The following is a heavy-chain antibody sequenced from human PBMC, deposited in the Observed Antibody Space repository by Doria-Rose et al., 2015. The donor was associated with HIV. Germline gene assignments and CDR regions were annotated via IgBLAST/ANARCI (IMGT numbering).Heavy chain of an antibody. J-gene: IGHJ4*02. D-gene: IGHD6-13*01. CDR1: GVSLSSPGMG. CDR2: IFSDDER. V-gene: IGHV2-26*01. CDR3: ARIKSSRWYHKYYFDF. Sequence: QITLKESGPALVKPTETLTLTCTVSGVSLSSPGMGVSWIRQPPGKALEWLANIFSDDERSYKTSLKSRLTISRGTSKSQVVLTMTDMDPVETATYYCARIKSSRWYHKYYFDFWGQGTLVIVSA.